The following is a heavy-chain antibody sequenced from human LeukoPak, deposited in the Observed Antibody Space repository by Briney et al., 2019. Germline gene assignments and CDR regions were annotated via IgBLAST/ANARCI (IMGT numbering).Heavy chain of an antibody. D-gene: IGHD3-10*01. CDR1: GFTFSDHY. V-gene: IGHV3-72*01. CDR2: SRNEGHSYST. Sequence: GGSLRLSCAVSGFTFSDHYMDWVRGAPGKGLEWIGRSRNEGHSYSTDFAASVRGRASLSRDHSRNSLYLQINSLRTDDTAVYYCVALLRGIGYWGQGTLVTVSS. CDR3: VALLRGIGY. J-gene: IGHJ4*02.